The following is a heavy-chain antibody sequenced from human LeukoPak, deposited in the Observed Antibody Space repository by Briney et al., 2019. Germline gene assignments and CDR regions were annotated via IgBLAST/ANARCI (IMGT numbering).Heavy chain of an antibody. J-gene: IGHJ6*03. CDR3: VRGPKGYCSSTSCYYYYYYMDV. CDR2: INHSGST. V-gene: IGHV4-34*01. CDR1: GGPFSDYY. D-gene: IGHD2-2*01. Sequence: SETLSLTCAVYGGPFSDYYWSWIRQPPGKGLEWIGEINHSGSTNYNPSLKSRVTISVDTSKNQFSLNLSSVTAADTAVYYCVRGPKGYCSSTSCYYYYYYMDVWGKGTTVTVSS.